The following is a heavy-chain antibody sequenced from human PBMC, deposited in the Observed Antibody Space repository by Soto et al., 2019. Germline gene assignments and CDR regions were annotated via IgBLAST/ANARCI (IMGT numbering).Heavy chain of an antibody. D-gene: IGHD2-21*01. J-gene: IGHJ3*01. V-gene: IGHV1-2*02. CDR1: GYTFTDSY. CDR2: MNVNTGGT. Sequence: VQLVQSGAEVKKPGASVKVSCKASGYTFTDSYVHWVRQAPGQRPGWMGWMNVNTGGTNSPQKFQDRVTMTRDTSSSTAFMQLSGLTSDDTAVYFCARKCGDRCTEDTDALDLWGQGTMVTVSS. CDR3: ARKCGDRCTEDTDALDL.